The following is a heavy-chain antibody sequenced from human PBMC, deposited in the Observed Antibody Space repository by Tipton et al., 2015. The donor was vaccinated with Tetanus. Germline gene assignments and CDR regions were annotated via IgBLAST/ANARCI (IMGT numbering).Heavy chain of an antibody. CDR3: ARGRGITVIEVDAAFDY. CDR2: IFPMYGTA. Sequence: QLVQSGAEVKKPGSSVRVSCKTSGGTFRTYAISWVRQAPGQGPEWMGGIFPMYGTANYAPKFQGRVTITADESTGTAYMELRRLESDDTAVYYCARGRGITVIEVDAAFDYWGQGTLVTVSS. V-gene: IGHV1-69*01. J-gene: IGHJ4*02. CDR1: GGTFRTYA. D-gene: IGHD3-22*01.